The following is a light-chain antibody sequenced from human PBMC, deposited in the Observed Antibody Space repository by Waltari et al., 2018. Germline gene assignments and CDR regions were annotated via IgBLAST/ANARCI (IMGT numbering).Light chain of an antibody. V-gene: IGKV3-15*01. J-gene: IGKJ1*01. Sequence: EIVMTLSPATLSVSPGERATLSCRASQSVSSNLAWYQQKPGQAPRLLIYGASTRATGIPARFSGSGSGTEFTLTISSLQSEDFAVYYCQKYNNWPRTFGQGTKVEIK. CDR3: QKYNNWPRT. CDR2: GAS. CDR1: QSVSSN.